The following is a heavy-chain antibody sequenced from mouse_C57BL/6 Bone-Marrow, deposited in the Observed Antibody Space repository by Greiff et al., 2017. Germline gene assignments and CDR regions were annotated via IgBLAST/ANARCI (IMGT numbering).Heavy chain of an antibody. J-gene: IGHJ2*01. CDR3: ARSRAGPYFDY. D-gene: IGHD3-3*01. Sequence: EVHLVESEGGLVQPGSSMKLSCTASGFTFSDYYMAWVRQVPEKGLEWVANINYDGSSTYYLDSLKSRFIISRDNAKNILYLQMSSLKSEDTATYYCARSRAGPYFDYWGQGTTLTVSS. CDR1: GFTFSDYY. CDR2: INYDGSST. V-gene: IGHV5-16*01.